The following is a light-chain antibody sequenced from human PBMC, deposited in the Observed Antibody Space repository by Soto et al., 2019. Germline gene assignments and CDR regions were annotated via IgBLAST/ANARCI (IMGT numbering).Light chain of an antibody. CDR1: SSDVGGYNY. CDR2: EVS. CDR3: SSYTTSNTYV. V-gene: IGLV2-14*01. J-gene: IGLJ1*01. Sequence: QSALTQPASVSGYPGQSITISCTGRSSDVGGYNYVSWYQQHPGKAPKFMIYEVSRRPSGVSNRFSGSKSGNTASLTVSGLKAEDEADYYCSSYTTSNTYVFGTGPKVTXL.